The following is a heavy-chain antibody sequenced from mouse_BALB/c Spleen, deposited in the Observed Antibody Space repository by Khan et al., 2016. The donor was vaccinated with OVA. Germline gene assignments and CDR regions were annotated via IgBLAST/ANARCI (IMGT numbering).Heavy chain of an antibody. D-gene: IGHD1-3*01. J-gene: IGHJ4*01. CDR1: GYIFTNYW. Sequence: VQLQESGAELVRPGASVKLSCKTSGYIFTNYWIHWVKQRPGQGLEWIARIYPGTGSTYYNENFRGKATLTADRSSSTAYMQLSSLKSEDSAVXFCARGGENNHAMDYCGQGTSVTVSS. V-gene: IGHV1S132*01. CDR2: IYPGTGST. CDR3: ARGGENNHAMDY.